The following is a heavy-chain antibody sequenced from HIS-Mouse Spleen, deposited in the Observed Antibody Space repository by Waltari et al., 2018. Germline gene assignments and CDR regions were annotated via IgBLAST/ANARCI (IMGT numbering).Heavy chain of an antibody. CDR1: GGSISSGGYY. J-gene: IGHJ5*02. CDR2: IYSSVST. V-gene: IGHV4-31*03. Sequence: QVQLQESGPGLVKPSQTLPRNCTVSGGSISSGGYYWSGIVRPPRKGLVWIGYIYSSVSTYYNPSLKSRVTISVDTSKNQFSLKLSSVTAADTAVYYCARSPYYDFWSGYSDNWFDPWGQGTLVTVSS. CDR3: ARSPYYDFWSGYSDNWFDP. D-gene: IGHD3-3*01.